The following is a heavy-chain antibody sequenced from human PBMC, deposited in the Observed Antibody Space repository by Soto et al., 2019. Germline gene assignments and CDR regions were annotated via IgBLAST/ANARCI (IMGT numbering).Heavy chain of an antibody. V-gene: IGHV3-7*01. Sequence: GGSLRLSCAASGFTFSNYWMSWVRQAPGKGLEWVANINQDGSEKYYVDSVKGRFTISRDNAKNSLYLQMNSLRAEDTAVYYCASYICSTSSCHGGFDFWAQGTLVTVSS. CDR2: INQDGSEK. CDR1: GFTFSNYW. J-gene: IGHJ4*02. D-gene: IGHD2-2*01. CDR3: ASYICSTSSCHGGFDF.